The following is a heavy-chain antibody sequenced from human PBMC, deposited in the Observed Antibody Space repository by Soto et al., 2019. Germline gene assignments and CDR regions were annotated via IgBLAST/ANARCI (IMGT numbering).Heavy chain of an antibody. D-gene: IGHD2-15*01. Sequence: EVQLVESGGGLVQPGRSLSLSCAASGFTFDDYAMHWVRQAPGKGLEWVSGISWNSGSIGYADSVKGRFTISRDNAKNSLYLQMNSLRADDTALYYCAKDSCSGGSCYFNYWGQGTLVTVSS. CDR1: GFTFDDYA. CDR2: ISWNSGSI. V-gene: IGHV3-9*01. CDR3: AKDSCSGGSCYFNY. J-gene: IGHJ4*02.